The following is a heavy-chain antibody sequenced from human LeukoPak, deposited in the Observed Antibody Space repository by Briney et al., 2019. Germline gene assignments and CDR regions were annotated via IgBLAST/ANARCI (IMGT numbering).Heavy chain of an antibody. CDR3: ARGQAYCGGDCYSPQTY. J-gene: IGHJ4*02. CDR1: GFTFSSYW. V-gene: IGHV3-7*01. CDR2: IKQDGSEK. D-gene: IGHD2-21*01. Sequence: PGRSLRLSCAASGFTFSSYWMSWVRQAPGKGLEWVANIKQDGSEKYYVDSVKGRFTISRDNAKNSLYLQMNSLRAEDTAVYYCARGQAYCGGDCYSPQTYWGQGTLVTVSS.